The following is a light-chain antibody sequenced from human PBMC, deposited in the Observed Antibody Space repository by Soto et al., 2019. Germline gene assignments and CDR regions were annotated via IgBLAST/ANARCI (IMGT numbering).Light chain of an antibody. V-gene: IGKV1-33*01. J-gene: IGKJ4*01. Sequence: DIQMTQSPSTLSGSVGDRVTITCRASQTISSWLAWYQQKPGKAPKLLIYDAANLQTGVPSRFSGSGSETDFTFTISSLQPEDIGTYYCQQYDNAPLTFGGGTKVDIK. CDR3: QQYDNAPLT. CDR2: DAA. CDR1: QTISSW.